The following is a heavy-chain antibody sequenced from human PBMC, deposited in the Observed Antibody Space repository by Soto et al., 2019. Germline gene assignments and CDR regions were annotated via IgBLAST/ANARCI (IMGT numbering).Heavy chain of an antibody. CDR1: GLSLSTSGMC. CDR3: ARTLYNWNDGGYYYYGMDV. CDR2: IDWDDDK. Sequence: SGPTLVNPTQTLTLTCTFSGLSLSTSGMCVSWIRQPPGKALEWLALIDWDDDKYYSTSLKTRLTISKDTSKNQVVLTMTNMDPVDTATYYCARTLYNWNDGGYYYYGMDVWGQGTTVTVSS. V-gene: IGHV2-70*01. J-gene: IGHJ6*02. D-gene: IGHD1-20*01.